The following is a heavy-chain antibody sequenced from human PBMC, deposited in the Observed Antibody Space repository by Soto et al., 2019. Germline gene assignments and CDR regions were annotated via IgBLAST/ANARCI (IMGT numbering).Heavy chain of an antibody. D-gene: IGHD3-10*01. CDR3: VKDRRGPDVVYEPATPY. CDR1: GFTFSAYA. CDR2: VTGSGGTT. Sequence: EVQVLESGGGLVQPGGSLRLTCAASGFTFSAYAMGWVRQAPGKGLEWVSTVTGSGGTTYYADSVKGRFTVSRDNSKNTLYLQMNSLRAEDTAVYYCVKDRRGPDVVYEPATPYWGQGNLVTVSS. V-gene: IGHV3-23*01. J-gene: IGHJ4*02.